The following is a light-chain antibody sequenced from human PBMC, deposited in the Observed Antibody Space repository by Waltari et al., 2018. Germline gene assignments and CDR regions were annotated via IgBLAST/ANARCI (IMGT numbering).Light chain of an antibody. V-gene: IGKV1-39*01. CDR1: QSIGSD. CDR2: AAS. Sequence: DIQMTQSPSALSASVGDRVTVSCRASQSIGSDLKWYQQKPGKAPKVVIYAASNLQSGVPSRFSGSGSGTDFTLTISSLQPEDSATYFCQQSFSSWTFGQGTKVEIK. J-gene: IGKJ1*01. CDR3: QQSFSSWT.